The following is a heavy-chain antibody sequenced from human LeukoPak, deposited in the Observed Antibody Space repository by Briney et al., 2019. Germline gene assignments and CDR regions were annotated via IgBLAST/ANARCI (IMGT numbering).Heavy chain of an antibody. CDR2: ISYDGSNK. Sequence: RGSLRLSCAASGFTFSSYAMHWVRQAPGKGLEWVAVISYDGSNKYYADSVKGRFTISRDNSKNTLYLQMNSLRAEDTAVYYCVKTAGEGTGYSYSYYFDYWGQGTLVTVSS. V-gene: IGHV3-30-3*01. D-gene: IGHD5-18*01. CDR1: GFTFSSYA. J-gene: IGHJ4*02. CDR3: VKTAGEGTGYSYSYYFDY.